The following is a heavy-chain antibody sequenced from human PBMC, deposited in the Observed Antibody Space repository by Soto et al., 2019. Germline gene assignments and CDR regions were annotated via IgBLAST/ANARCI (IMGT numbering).Heavy chain of an antibody. CDR2: IYYSGST. Sequence: SETLSLTCTVSGGSISSYYWILIRQPPGKGLEWIGYIYYSGSTNYNPSLKSRVTISVDTSKNQFSLKLSSVTAADTAVYYCARMEQQLPSRWFDPWGQGTLVTVS. CDR3: ARMEQQLPSRWFDP. CDR1: GGSISSYY. J-gene: IGHJ5*02. D-gene: IGHD6-13*01. V-gene: IGHV4-59*01.